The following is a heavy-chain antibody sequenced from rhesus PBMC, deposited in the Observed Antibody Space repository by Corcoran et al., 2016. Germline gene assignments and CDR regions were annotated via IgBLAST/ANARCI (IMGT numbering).Heavy chain of an antibody. D-gene: IGHD3-28*01. Sequence: QVQLQESGPGVVTPSETLSLTCAVSGGSISGYYLWSWIRQPPGKGLEGIGYIGGSSGTTNYNPSPKNRVTISTDTSKNQFSLKLSSVTAADTAVYYCARDRYYDSGYYFDYWGQGVLVTVSS. CDR2: IGGSSGTT. CDR1: GGSISGYY. CDR3: ARDRYYDSGYYFDY. J-gene: IGHJ4*01. V-gene: IGHV4-165*01.